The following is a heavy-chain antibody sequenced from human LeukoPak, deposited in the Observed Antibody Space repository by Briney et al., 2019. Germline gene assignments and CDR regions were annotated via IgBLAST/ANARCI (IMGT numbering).Heavy chain of an antibody. D-gene: IGHD3-22*01. J-gene: IGHJ4*02. V-gene: IGHV3-23*01. Sequence: GGSLRLSCAASGFTFSSYAMSWVRQAPGKGLEWVSAISGSGGSTYYADSVKGRFTISRDNSKNTLYLQMNSLRAEDTAVYYCAKDVPMNAITMIVVVSGVFDYWGQGTLVTVSS. CDR2: ISGSGGST. CDR1: GFTFSSYA. CDR3: AKDVPMNAITMIVVVSGVFDY.